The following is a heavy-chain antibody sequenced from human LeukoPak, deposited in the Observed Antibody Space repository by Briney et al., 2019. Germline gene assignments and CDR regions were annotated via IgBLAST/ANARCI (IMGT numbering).Heavy chain of an antibody. Sequence: ASVKVSCKASGYTFNSSYMHWVRQAPGQGLEWMGIINPSDDSTRYAQKFQGRVTMTKDTSTNTVYMHLSSLSSDDTAVYYCARDSSSWSQWAFDIWGQGTMVTVSS. CDR3: ARDSSSWSQWAFDI. CDR2: INPSDDST. CDR1: GYTFNSSY. J-gene: IGHJ3*02. V-gene: IGHV1-46*02. D-gene: IGHD6-13*01.